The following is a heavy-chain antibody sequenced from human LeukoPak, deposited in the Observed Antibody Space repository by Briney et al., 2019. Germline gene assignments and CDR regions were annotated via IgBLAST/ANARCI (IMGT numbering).Heavy chain of an antibody. D-gene: IGHD6-13*01. V-gene: IGHV4-59*08. J-gene: IGHJ4*02. Sequence: SETLSLTCTVSGGSISSYYWSWIRQPPGKGLEWIGYIYYSGSTNYSPSLKSRVTISVDTSKNQFSLKLSSVTAADTAVYYCARHLNSRENFDYWGQGTLVTVSS. CDR3: ARHLNSRENFDY. CDR1: GGSISSYY. CDR2: IYYSGST.